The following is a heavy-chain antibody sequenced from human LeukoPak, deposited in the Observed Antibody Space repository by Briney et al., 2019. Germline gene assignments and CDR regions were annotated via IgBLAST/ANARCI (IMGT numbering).Heavy chain of an antibody. CDR1: GFTFSSYE. J-gene: IGHJ3*02. CDR2: ISSSGNTI. V-gene: IGHV3-48*03. D-gene: IGHD7-27*01. Sequence: GGSLRLSCAASGFTFSSYEMNWVRQAPGKGPGWVSFISSSGNTIYYADSVKGRFIISRDNAKNSLYLQMNSLRTEDTAIYYCARERPGEDTFDIWGQGTMVTVSS. CDR3: ARERPGEDTFDI.